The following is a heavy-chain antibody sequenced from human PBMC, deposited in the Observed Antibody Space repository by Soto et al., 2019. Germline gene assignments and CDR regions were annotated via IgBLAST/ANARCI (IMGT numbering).Heavy chain of an antibody. CDR3: ASHTYPAIVGAPGGFDY. Sequence: PSETLSLTCAVSGGSISSSNWWSWVRQPPGKGLEWIGEIYHSGSTNYNPSLKSRVTISVDKSKNQFSLKLSSVTAADTAVYYCASHTYPAIVGAPGGFDYWGQGTLVTVSS. CDR2: IYHSGST. J-gene: IGHJ4*02. V-gene: IGHV4-4*02. D-gene: IGHD1-26*01. CDR1: GGSISSSNW.